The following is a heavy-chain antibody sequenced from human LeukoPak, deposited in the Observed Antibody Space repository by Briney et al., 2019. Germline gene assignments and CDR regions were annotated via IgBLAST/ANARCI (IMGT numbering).Heavy chain of an antibody. J-gene: IGHJ4*02. CDR2: ISYDGSNK. Sequence: GRSLRLSCAASEFTFSNYGMHWVRQAPGKGLEWVAVISYDGSNKYYADSVKGRFTISRDNSKNTLCLQMNSLRAEDTAVYYCAKAAGGATSLFDYWGQGTLVTVSS. CDR3: AKAAGGATSLFDY. D-gene: IGHD1-26*01. CDR1: EFTFSNYG. V-gene: IGHV3-30*18.